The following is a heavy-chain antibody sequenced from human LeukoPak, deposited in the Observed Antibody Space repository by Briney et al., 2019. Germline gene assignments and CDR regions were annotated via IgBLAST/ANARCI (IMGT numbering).Heavy chain of an antibody. D-gene: IGHD1-7*01. J-gene: IGHJ4*02. CDR3: ARGGWGTAIDY. CDR2: ISSNGGIT. CDR1: GFTFSTYA. V-gene: IGHV3-64D*06. Sequence: GGSLRLSCSASGFTFSTYAVHWVRQAPGKGLEYVSGISSNGGITYYADSVKGRFIISRDNSKNTLYLQMSSLRPEDTAVYCCARGGWGTAIDYLGQGTLVTVSS.